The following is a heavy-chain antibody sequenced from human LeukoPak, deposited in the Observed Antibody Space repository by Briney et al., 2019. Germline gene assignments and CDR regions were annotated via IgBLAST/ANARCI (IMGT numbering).Heavy chain of an antibody. CDR3: ARPVGGDYYYYYGMDV. J-gene: IGHJ6*02. CDR1: GYTFTNNY. V-gene: IGHV1-46*01. CDR2: IYPRDGST. D-gene: IGHD2-15*01. Sequence: GASVTVSCKASGYTFTNNYLHWVRQAPGQGFEWMGMIYPRDGSTSYAQNFQGRVTVTRDTSTSTVYMELSSLRSEDTAVYYCARPVGGDYYYYYGMDVWGQGTTVTVSS.